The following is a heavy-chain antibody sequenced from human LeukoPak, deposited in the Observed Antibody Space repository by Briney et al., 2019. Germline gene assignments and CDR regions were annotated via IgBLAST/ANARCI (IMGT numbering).Heavy chain of an antibody. CDR3: AKDIGAMATMAHFDY. CDR1: GFTFDDYA. D-gene: IGHD5-24*01. V-gene: IGHV3-9*01. CDR2: ISWNSGSI. Sequence: GGSLRLSCAASGFTFDDYAMHWVRQAPGKGLEWVSGISWNSGSIGYADSVKGRFTISRDNAKNSLYLQMNSLRAEDTALYYCAKDIGAMATMAHFDYWGQGTLVTVSS. J-gene: IGHJ4*02.